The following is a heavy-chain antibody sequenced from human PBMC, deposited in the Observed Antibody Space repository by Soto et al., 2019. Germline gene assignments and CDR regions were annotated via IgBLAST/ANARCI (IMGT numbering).Heavy chain of an antibody. Sequence: QVQLVQSGAEVKKPGASVKVSCKASGYTFTSYAMHWVRQAPGQRLEWMGWINAGNGNTKYSQKFQGRVTITRDTSASTAYMELSSLRSEDTAVYYCARGPRSVSYDFWSGYYSPFDYWGQGTLVTVSS. CDR3: ARGPRSVSYDFWSGYYSPFDY. D-gene: IGHD3-3*01. J-gene: IGHJ4*02. CDR2: INAGNGNT. V-gene: IGHV1-3*01. CDR1: GYTFTSYA.